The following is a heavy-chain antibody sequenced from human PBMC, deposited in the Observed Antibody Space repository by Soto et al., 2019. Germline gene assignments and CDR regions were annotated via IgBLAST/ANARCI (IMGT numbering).Heavy chain of an antibody. CDR1: GYTFTNYD. J-gene: IGHJ5*02. CDR3: ARGRFRRTWFDP. Sequence: QVQLVQSGAEVKKPGASVKVSCKASGYTFTNYDIHWVRQATGQGLEWMGWMNPDSGNTGHSKQFQGRVTMTRDTSINTAYMEMSSLRLEDTAVYYCARGRFRRTWFDPWGQGTLVTVSS. V-gene: IGHV1-8*01. D-gene: IGHD3-16*01. CDR2: MNPDSGNT.